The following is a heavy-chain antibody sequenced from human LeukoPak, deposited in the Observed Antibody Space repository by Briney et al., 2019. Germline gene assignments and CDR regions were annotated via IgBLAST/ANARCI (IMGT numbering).Heavy chain of an antibody. CDR1: GGSISGYY. CDR3: DYGELTGFDY. D-gene: IGHD3-10*01. Sequence: PSETLFLTCTVSGGSISGYYWSWIRQPAGKGLEWIGRIHTSGSTNYNPSLKSRVTMSVDTSKNQFSLKLSSVTAADTAVYYCDYGELTGFDYWGQGTLATVSS. J-gene: IGHJ4*02. CDR2: IHTSGST. V-gene: IGHV4-4*07.